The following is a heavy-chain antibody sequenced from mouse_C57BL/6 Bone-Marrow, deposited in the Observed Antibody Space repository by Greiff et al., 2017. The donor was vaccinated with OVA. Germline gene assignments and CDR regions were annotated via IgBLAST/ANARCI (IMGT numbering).Heavy chain of an antibody. J-gene: IGHJ4*01. V-gene: IGHV1-69*01. CDR2: IDPSDSYT. CDR1: GYTFTSYW. D-gene: IGHD2-12*01. Sequence: QVQLQQPGAELVMPGASVKLSCKASGYTFTSYWMHWVKQRPGQGLEWIGEIDPSDSYTTSNQKFKGKSTLTVDKSSSTAYMQLSSLTSEDSAVYYCAREGYYYYYSMDYWGQGTSVTVSS. CDR3: AREGYYYYYSMDY.